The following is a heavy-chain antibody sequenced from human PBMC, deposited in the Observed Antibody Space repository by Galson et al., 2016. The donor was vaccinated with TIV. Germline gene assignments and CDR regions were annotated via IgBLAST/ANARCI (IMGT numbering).Heavy chain of an antibody. Sequence: TLSLTCTVSGGSISSGSYHWTWIRQSAGKGLEWIGNIHTSGSINDNPTVRSRLTITLDTSKNQFSLKLNSVTASDTAVYFCARGRRAGLMDVWGQGTTVIVSS. D-gene: IGHD6-13*01. V-gene: IGHV4-61*09. CDR1: GGSISSGSYH. CDR2: IHTSGSI. J-gene: IGHJ6*02. CDR3: ARGRRAGLMDV.